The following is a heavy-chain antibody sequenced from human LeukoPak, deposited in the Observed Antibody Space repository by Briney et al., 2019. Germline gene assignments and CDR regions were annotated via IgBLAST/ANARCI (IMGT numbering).Heavy chain of an antibody. CDR3: ARGGGLGAYDSSGYSDY. V-gene: IGHV4-38-2*02. Sequence: SETLSLTCTVSGYSISSGYYWGWIRQPPGKGLEWIGSIFHSGSTYYNPSLKSRVTISVDTSKNQFSLKLSSVTAADTAVYYCARGGGLGAYDSSGYSDYWGQGTLVTVSS. D-gene: IGHD3-22*01. CDR2: IFHSGST. CDR1: GYSISSGYY. J-gene: IGHJ4*02.